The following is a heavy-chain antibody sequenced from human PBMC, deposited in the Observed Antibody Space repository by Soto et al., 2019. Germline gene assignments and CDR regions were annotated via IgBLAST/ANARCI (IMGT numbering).Heavy chain of an antibody. CDR1: GFTFSDYY. CDR2: ISSFGTTI. D-gene: IGHD3-10*01. V-gene: IGHV3-11*01. CDR3: ARAPYGFTSWFDS. Sequence: PGGSLRLSCAASGFTFSDYYMSWIRQAPGKGLEWVSYISSFGTTIHHADSVKGRFTISRDNAKNSLYLQMNSLRADDAAVYYCARAPYGFTSWFDSWGQGTLVTSPQ. J-gene: IGHJ5*01.